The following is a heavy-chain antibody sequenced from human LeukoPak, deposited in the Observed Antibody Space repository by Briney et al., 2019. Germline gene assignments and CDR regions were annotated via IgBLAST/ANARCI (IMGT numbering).Heavy chain of an antibody. CDR2: IWYDGSNK. CDR3: ARGMSATSGYLELEY. V-gene: IGHV3-33*01. Sequence: GRSLRLSCAASGFTFSGYGMHWVRQAPGKGLEWVAVIWYDGSNKYYADSVKGRFTISRDNSKNTLYLQMNSLRAEDTAVYYCARGMSATSGYLELEYWGQGTLVTVST. J-gene: IGHJ4*02. CDR1: GFTFSGYG. D-gene: IGHD3-22*01.